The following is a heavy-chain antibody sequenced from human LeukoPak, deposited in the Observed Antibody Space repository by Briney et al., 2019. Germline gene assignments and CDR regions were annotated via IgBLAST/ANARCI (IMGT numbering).Heavy chain of an antibody. D-gene: IGHD3-22*01. V-gene: IGHV3-23*01. CDR3: ARTYYYDSSGYSNPGGY. CDR2: MFGNGYGA. CDR1: GFTFTDFA. Sequence: GGSLRLSCAASGFTFTDFAMSWVRQAPGKGLRWVSTMFGNGYGAYYADSVKGRFTISRDNSKNTLCLQMNSLRAEDTAVYYCARTYYYDSSGYSNPGGYWGQGTLVTVSS. J-gene: IGHJ4*02.